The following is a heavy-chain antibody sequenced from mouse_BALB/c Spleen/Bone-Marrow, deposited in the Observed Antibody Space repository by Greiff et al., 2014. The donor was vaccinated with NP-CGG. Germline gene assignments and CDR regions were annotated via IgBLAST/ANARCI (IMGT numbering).Heavy chain of an antibody. CDR1: GYTLTSYY. Sequence: QVQLQQPGPELVKPGASVRISCKASGYTLTSYYIHWVKQRPGQGLEWIGWIYPGNVNTKYNEKFKGKATLTADKSSSTAYMQLSSLTSEDSAVYFCARSLSRYAMDYWGQGTSVTVSS. J-gene: IGHJ4*01. CDR3: ARSLSRYAMDY. D-gene: IGHD6-2*01. CDR2: IYPGNVNT. V-gene: IGHV1S56*01.